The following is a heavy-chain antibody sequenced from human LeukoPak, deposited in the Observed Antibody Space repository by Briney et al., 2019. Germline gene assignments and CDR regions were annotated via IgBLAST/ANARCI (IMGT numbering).Heavy chain of an antibody. J-gene: IGHJ4*02. CDR1: GFTFRSYA. CDR3: AKQYRSMIVVVIEY. CDR2: ISGSGGST. D-gene: IGHD3-22*01. Sequence: GGSLRLSCAASGFTFRSYAMNWVRQAPGEGLEWVSAISGSGGSTYYADSVKGRFTISRDNSKNTLYLQMNSLRAEDTAVYYCAKQYRSMIVVVIEYWGQGTLVTVSS. V-gene: IGHV3-23*01.